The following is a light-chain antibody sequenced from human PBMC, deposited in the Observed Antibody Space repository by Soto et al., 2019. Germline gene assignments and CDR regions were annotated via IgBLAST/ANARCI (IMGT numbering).Light chain of an antibody. CDR1: SGDVGSYNL. Sequence: QSVLTQPASVSGSPGQSITISCTGTSGDVGSYNLVSWYQQHPGKAPKLMIYEGSKRPSGVSNRFSGYKSGNTASLTISGLQAEDEADYYCCSYAGSSLYVFGTGTKVTVL. CDR2: EGS. J-gene: IGLJ1*01. CDR3: CSYAGSSLYV. V-gene: IGLV2-23*01.